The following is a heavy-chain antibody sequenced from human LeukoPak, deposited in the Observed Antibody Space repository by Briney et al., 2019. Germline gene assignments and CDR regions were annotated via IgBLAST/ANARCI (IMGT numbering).Heavy chain of an antibody. Sequence: GGSPRLSCEASGFTFRSYAMTWVRQAPGKGLEWVSAISGSGAKTYYADSVKGRFTISRDNSKNTLYLQMNSLRAEDTAVYYCAKDALYDFWSGYFPFDYWGQGTLVTVSS. J-gene: IGHJ4*02. V-gene: IGHV3-23*01. CDR2: ISGSGAKT. CDR1: GFTFRSYA. D-gene: IGHD3-3*01. CDR3: AKDALYDFWSGYFPFDY.